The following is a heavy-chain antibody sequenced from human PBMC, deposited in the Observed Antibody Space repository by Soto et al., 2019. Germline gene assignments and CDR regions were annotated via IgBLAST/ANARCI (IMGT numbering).Heavy chain of an antibody. CDR2: INPNSGNI. Sequence: ASVKVSCKASGDTFTTYDINWVRQATGHGLEWMGWINPNSGNIGYAQRFQGRVTMTRDTAIRTAYMEVSSLRSDDTAVYYCARGRASGGYYLLDYWGQGTLVTVSS. V-gene: IGHV1-8*01. D-gene: IGHD3-10*01. CDR1: GDTFTTYD. J-gene: IGHJ4*02. CDR3: ARGRASGGYYLLDY.